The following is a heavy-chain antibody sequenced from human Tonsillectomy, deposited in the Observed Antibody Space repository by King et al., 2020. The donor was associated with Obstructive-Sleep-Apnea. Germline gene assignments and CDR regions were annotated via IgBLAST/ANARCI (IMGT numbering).Heavy chain of an antibody. CDR3: ARETHYYDSSGYLSYFDY. Sequence: QLQESGPGLVKPSETLSLTCTVSGGSISSSSYYWGWIRQPPGKGLEWIGSIYYSGSTYYNPSLKSRVTISVDTSKNHFSLKLSSVTAADTAVYYCARETHYYDSSGYLSYFDYWGQGTLVTVSS. CDR2: IYYSGST. CDR1: GGSISSSSYY. J-gene: IGHJ4*02. D-gene: IGHD3-22*01. V-gene: IGHV4-39*07.